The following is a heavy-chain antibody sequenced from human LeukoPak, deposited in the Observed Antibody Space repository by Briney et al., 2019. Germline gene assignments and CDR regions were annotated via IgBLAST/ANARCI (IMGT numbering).Heavy chain of an antibody. CDR1: GYTFTSYG. D-gene: IGHD2-2*01. CDR3: ARVVVVVPAAISSMDV. V-gene: IGHV1-18*01. Sequence: ASVKVSCKASGYTFTSYGISWVRQTPGQGLEWMGWISAYNGNTNYAQKLQGRVTMTTDTSTSTAYMELRSLRSDDTAVYYCARVVVVVPAAISSMDVWGQGTTVTVSS. CDR2: ISAYNGNT. J-gene: IGHJ6*02.